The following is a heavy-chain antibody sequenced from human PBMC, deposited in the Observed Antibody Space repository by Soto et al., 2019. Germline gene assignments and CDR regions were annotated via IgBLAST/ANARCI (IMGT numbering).Heavy chain of an antibody. Sequence: GGSLRLSCAASGFTFSSYAMHWVRQAPGKGLEWVASIKEDGSNKYYVDSVKGQFTISRDNAKNSLYLQMNTLRAEDTALYYCASGTYYYYFDYWGQGTLVTVSS. CDR2: IKEDGSNK. CDR3: ASGTYYYYFDY. V-gene: IGHV3-7*01. J-gene: IGHJ4*02. D-gene: IGHD1-26*01. CDR1: GFTFSSYA.